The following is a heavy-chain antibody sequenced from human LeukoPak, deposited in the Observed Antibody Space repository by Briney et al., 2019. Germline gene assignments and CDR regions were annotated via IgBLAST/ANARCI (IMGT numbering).Heavy chain of an antibody. CDR1: GYTFTSYD. J-gene: IGHJ5*02. Sequence: GASVKVSCKASGYTFTSYDINWVRQATEQGLEWMGWMNPNSGNAGYAQKFQGRVTMTRNTSISTAYMELSSLRSEDTAVYYCARGSLEYYDFWSGSRWDWFDPWGQGTLVTVSS. D-gene: IGHD3-3*01. CDR2: MNPNSGNA. V-gene: IGHV1-8*01. CDR3: ARGSLEYYDFWSGSRWDWFDP.